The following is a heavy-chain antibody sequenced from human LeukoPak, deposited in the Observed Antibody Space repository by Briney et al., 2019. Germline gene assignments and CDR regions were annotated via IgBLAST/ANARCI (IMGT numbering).Heavy chain of an antibody. CDR1: GGSISSYY. CDR2: IYYSGST. CDR3: ARLAVAGRSTPYYYYGMDV. J-gene: IGHJ6*02. D-gene: IGHD6-19*01. V-gene: IGHV4-59*08. Sequence: SETLSLTCTVSGGSISSYYWSWIRQPPGKGLEWIGYIYYSGSTNYNPSLKSRVTISVDTSKNQFSLKLSSVTAADTAVYYCARLAVAGRSTPYYYYGMDVWGQGTTVTVSS.